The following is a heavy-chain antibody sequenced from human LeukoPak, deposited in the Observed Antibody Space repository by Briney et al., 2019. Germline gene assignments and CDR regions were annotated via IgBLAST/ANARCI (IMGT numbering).Heavy chain of an antibody. V-gene: IGHV4-59*01. Sequence: PSETLSLTCTVSGGSIRSYYWSWIRQPPGRGLEWIGYIYYSGSTNYNPSLKSRVTISVDTSKNQFSLKLSSVTAADTAVYYCARDRYGDYVADYWGQGTLVTVSS. CDR1: GGSIRSYY. CDR3: ARDRYGDYVADY. J-gene: IGHJ4*02. D-gene: IGHD4-17*01. CDR2: IYYSGST.